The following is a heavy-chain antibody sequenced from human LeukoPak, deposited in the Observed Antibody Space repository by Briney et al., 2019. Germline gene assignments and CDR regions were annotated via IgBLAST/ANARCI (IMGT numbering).Heavy chain of an antibody. D-gene: IGHD3-22*01. CDR2: IYHSGST. CDR1: GYSISSGYY. V-gene: IGHV4-38-2*02. CDR3: ARGNYGYYDSSGRAFDI. Sequence: PSETLSLTCTVSGYSISSGYYWGWIRQPPGKGLEWIGSIYHSGSTNYNPSLKSRVTISVDKSKNQFSLKLSSVTAADTAVYYCARGNYGYYDSSGRAFDIWGQGTMVTVSS. J-gene: IGHJ3*02.